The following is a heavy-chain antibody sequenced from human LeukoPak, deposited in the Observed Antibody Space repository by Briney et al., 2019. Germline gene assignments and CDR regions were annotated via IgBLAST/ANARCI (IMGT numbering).Heavy chain of an antibody. CDR3: TRSFPGIVGAADF. Sequence: SEALSLTCTVSSYSISSDYYWGWVRQPPGKGLEWIGSIYHSGSTYYNPSLKSRVTISVDTSKNQFSLKVTSMTAADTGVYYCTRSFPGIVGAADFWGQGTLVTVSS. CDR2: IYHSGST. D-gene: IGHD1-26*01. J-gene: IGHJ4*02. CDR1: SYSISSDYY. V-gene: IGHV4-38-2*02.